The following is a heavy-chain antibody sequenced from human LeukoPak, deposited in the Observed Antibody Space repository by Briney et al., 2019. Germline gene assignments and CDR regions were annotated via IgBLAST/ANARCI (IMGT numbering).Heavy chain of an antibody. Sequence: GGSLRLACAASGLTFSSSIMRWVRQAPGKGLQWVSSISASGGTTYYTDSVKGRFTISRDNSKNTLYLQMNSLRAEDTAVYYCAKGVSSPTYYFDSWGQGTLVTVSS. CDR2: ISASGGTT. J-gene: IGHJ4*02. CDR1: GLTFSSSI. V-gene: IGHV3-23*01. CDR3: AKGVSSPTYYFDS.